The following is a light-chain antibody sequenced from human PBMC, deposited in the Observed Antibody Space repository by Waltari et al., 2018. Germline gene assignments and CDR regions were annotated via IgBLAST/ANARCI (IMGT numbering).Light chain of an antibody. CDR2: DAS. Sequence: EIVLTQSPATLSLSPGERATLSFRASQSVISYLAWYQQKPGQAPRLLIYDASKRATGIPARFSGSGSGTDFNLTISSLEPEDFAVYYCHHRSNWPYTFGQGTKLDIK. CDR3: HHRSNWPYT. V-gene: IGKV3-11*01. J-gene: IGKJ2*01. CDR1: QSVISY.